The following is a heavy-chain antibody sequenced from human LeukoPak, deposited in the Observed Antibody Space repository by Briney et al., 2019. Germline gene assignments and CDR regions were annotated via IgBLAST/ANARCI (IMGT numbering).Heavy chain of an antibody. D-gene: IGHD3-16*01. CDR1: GFTFSDYY. V-gene: IGHV3-11*01. CDR3: ARLMGSAGSPYFQH. J-gene: IGHJ1*01. Sequence: GGSLRLSCAASGFTFSDYYMSWIRQAPGKGLEWVSYISSSGSTIHYADPVKGRFTISRDNAKNSLYLQMNSLRAEDTAVYYCARLMGSAGSPYFQHWGQGTLVTVSS. CDR2: ISSSGSTI.